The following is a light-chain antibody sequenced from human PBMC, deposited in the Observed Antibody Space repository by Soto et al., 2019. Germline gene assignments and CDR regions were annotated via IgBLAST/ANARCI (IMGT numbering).Light chain of an antibody. V-gene: IGKV3-20*01. CDR3: QQYHIWPSWT. J-gene: IGKJ1*01. CDR1: QGVSRSY. CDR2: AAS. Sequence: EIVLTQSPGTLSLSPGERATLFCRASQGVSRSYFAWYQQKPGQAPRLLIYAASSRATGVPDRFSGSGSGTDFTLTISRLEPEDFAVYFCQQYHIWPSWTFGQGTKVELK.